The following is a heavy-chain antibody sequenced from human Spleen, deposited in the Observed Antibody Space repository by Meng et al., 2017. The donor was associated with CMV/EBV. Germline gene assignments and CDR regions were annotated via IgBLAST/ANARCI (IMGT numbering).Heavy chain of an antibody. CDR1: GGSINDSF. J-gene: IGHJ5*02. CDR2: ISYRGSP. V-gene: IGHV4-59*01. CDR3: AKTIGYSYAYLFDP. Sequence: CPVSGGSINDSFWSWIRQSPGMELEWIGYISYRGSPTYNPSLKSRAAISMDTSKNQFSLRLNSVTTADTAVYYCAKTIGYSYAYLFDPWGQGTLVTVSS. D-gene: IGHD5-18*01.